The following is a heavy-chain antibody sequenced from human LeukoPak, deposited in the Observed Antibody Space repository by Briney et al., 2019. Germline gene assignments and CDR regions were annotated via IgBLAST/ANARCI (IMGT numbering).Heavy chain of an antibody. D-gene: IGHD6-25*01. CDR1: ALTTSSPA. J-gene: IGHJ4*02. Sequence: GGTLRLSCAASALTTSSPAMSTVRQAPGKRLDWVSTISGTGGSTYYADSVTGRFTISSDNSKNTLYLQMNSLRAEDTAVYYCAKDRRTSAGSGGRDYWGQGTLVTVSS. V-gene: IGHV3-23*01. CDR3: AKDRRTSAGSGGRDY. CDR2: ISGTGGST.